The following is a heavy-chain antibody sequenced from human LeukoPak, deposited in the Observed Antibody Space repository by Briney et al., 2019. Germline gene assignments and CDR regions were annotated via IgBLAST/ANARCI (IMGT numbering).Heavy chain of an antibody. Sequence: ASVKVSCKASGYTFTSYYMHWVRQAPGQGLEWMGIINPSGGSTSYAQKFQGRVTITRDTSASTAYMELSSLRSEDTAVYYCARAEPDYYDSSGYSDFDYWGQGTLVTVSS. CDR2: INPSGGST. J-gene: IGHJ4*02. D-gene: IGHD3-22*01. V-gene: IGHV1-46*01. CDR1: GYTFTSYY. CDR3: ARAEPDYYDSSGYSDFDY.